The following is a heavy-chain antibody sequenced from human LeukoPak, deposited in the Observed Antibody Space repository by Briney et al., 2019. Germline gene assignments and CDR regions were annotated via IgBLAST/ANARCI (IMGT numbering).Heavy chain of an antibody. CDR3: AKVHRGVYYFDY. D-gene: IGHD3-10*01. J-gene: IGHJ4*02. CDR2: ISYDGSNK. CDR1: GFTFSSYG. V-gene: IGHV3-30*18. Sequence: PGRSLRLSCAASGFTFSSYGMHWVRQAPGKGLEWVAVISYDGSNKYYADSVKGRFTISRDNSKNTLYLQINSLRAEDTAVYYCAKVHRGVYYFDYWGQGTLVTVSS.